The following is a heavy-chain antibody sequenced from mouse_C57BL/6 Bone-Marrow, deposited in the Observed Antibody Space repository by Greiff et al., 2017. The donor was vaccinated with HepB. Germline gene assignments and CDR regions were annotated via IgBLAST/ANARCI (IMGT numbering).Heavy chain of an antibody. CDR3: ARGAYYSNLGFDY. D-gene: IGHD2-5*01. J-gene: IGHJ2*01. V-gene: IGHV1-76*01. CDR2: IYPGSGNT. CDR1: GYTFTDYY. Sequence: QVQLKQSGAELVRPGASVKLSCKASGYTFTDYYINWVKQRPGQGLEWIARIYPGSGNTYYNEKFKGKATLTAEKSSSTAYMQLSSLTSEDSAVYFCARGAYYSNLGFDYWGQGTTLTVSS.